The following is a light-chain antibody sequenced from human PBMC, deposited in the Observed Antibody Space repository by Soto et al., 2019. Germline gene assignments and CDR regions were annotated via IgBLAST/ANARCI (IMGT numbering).Light chain of an antibody. Sequence: EIVITQTPATLSVSPGERATLSCRASQSVSSNLAWYQQKPGQAPRLIIYGASTRATGIPARFSGSGSGTEFTLTISSLQSEDFALYYCQQNNNWPPYTFGQGTKLEIK. V-gene: IGKV3-15*01. CDR1: QSVSSN. J-gene: IGKJ2*01. CDR2: GAS. CDR3: QQNNNWPPYT.